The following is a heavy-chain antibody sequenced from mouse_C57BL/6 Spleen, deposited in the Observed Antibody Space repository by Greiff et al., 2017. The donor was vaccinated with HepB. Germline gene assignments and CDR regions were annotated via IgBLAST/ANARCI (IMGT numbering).Heavy chain of an antibody. CDR3: TEGYGTVGGD. D-gene: IGHD3-2*02. CDR1: GFTFSNYW. CDR2: IRLKSDNYAT. Sequence: EVKLEESGGGLVQPGGSMKLSCVASGFTFSNYWMNWVRQSPEKGLEWVAQIRLKSDNYATPYAESVKGRFTISRDDSKSSVYLQMNNLRAEATGIYYCTEGYGTVGGDWGEVTTLTVSS. J-gene: IGHJ2*01. V-gene: IGHV6-3*01.